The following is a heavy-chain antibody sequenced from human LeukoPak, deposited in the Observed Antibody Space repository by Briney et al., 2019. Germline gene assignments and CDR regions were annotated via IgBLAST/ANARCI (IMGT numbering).Heavy chain of an antibody. Sequence: GGSLRLFCAASAFTFSDHYMDWVRQAPGKGLEWVGRIRKKANSDTTEYAASVKGRFTISRDDSKNSLYLQMNSLKTEDTAVYYCAGVWYDRSGYYPDYWGQGTLVTVSS. CDR2: IRKKANSDTT. V-gene: IGHV3-72*01. CDR1: AFTFSDHY. J-gene: IGHJ4*02. CDR3: AGVWYDRSGYYPDY. D-gene: IGHD3-22*01.